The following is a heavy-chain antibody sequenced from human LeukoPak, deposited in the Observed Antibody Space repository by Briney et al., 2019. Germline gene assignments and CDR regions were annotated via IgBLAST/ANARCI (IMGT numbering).Heavy chain of an antibody. D-gene: IGHD4-23*01. V-gene: IGHV1-8*01. J-gene: IGHJ4*02. CDR2: VNPRSGNT. CDR1: GYTFISYD. Sequence: ASVKVSCKASGYTFISYDINWVRQATGQGLEWMGWVNPRSGNTGQAQKFQGRVTTTRDTSMTTAYMELSSLSSEDTAVYYCARGAVSTVGDFWGQGSLVTVSS. CDR3: ARGAVSTVGDF.